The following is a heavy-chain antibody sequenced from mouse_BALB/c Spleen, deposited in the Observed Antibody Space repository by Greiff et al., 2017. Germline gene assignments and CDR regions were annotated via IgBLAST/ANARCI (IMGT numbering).Heavy chain of an antibody. Sequence: EVKLMESGPGLVKPSQSLSLTCTVTGYSITSDYAWNWIRQFPGNKLEWMGYISYSGSTSYNPSLKSRISITRDTSKNQFFLQLNSVTTEDTATYYCAREYKLGQFAYWGQGTLVTVSA. CDR2: ISYSGST. CDR3: AREYKLGQFAY. J-gene: IGHJ3*01. D-gene: IGHD4-1*01. V-gene: IGHV3-2*02. CDR1: GYSITSDYA.